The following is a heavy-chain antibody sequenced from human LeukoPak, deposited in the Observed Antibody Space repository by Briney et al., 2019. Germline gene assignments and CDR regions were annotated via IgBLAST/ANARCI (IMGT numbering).Heavy chain of an antibody. D-gene: IGHD3-22*01. CDR2: ISAYNGNT. J-gene: IGHJ4*02. CDR3: AREAIPYYYDSSGYYDY. V-gene: IGHV1-18*01. Sequence: ASVKVSCKASGYTFTSYGISWVRQAPGQGLEWMGWISAYNGNTNYAQKLQGRVTMTTDTSTSTAYMELRSLRSDDTAVYYCAREAIPYYYDSSGYYDYWGQGTLVTVCS. CDR1: GYTFTSYG.